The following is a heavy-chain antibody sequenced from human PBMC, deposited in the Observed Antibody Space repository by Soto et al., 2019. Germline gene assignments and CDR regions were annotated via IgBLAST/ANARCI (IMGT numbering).Heavy chain of an antibody. D-gene: IGHD3-10*01. CDR3: ARGSVRSGSYYNVYMDV. Sequence: SETLSLTCAVYGGSFSGYYWSWIRQPPGKGLEWIGEINHSGSTNYNPSLKSRVTISVDTSKNQFSLKLSSVTAADTAVYYCARGSVRSGSYYNVYMDVWGKGTTVTVSS. CDR2: INHSGST. J-gene: IGHJ6*03. CDR1: GGSFSGYY. V-gene: IGHV4-34*09.